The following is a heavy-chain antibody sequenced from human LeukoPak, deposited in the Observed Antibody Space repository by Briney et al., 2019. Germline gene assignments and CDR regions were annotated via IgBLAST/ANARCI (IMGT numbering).Heavy chain of an antibody. CDR3: ARNLMICSGGSCYSYYFDY. J-gene: IGHJ4*02. Sequence: SETLSLTCAVSGGSISSGGYSWSWIRQPPGKGLEWIGYIYHSGSTYYNPPLKSRVTISVDRSKNQFSLKLSSVTAADTAVYYCARNLMICSGGSCYSYYFDYWGQGTLVTVSS. V-gene: IGHV4-30-2*01. D-gene: IGHD2-15*01. CDR2: IYHSGST. CDR1: GGSISSGGYS.